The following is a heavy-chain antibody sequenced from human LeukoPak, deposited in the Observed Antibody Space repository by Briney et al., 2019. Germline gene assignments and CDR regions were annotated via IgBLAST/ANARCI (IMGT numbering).Heavy chain of an antibody. D-gene: IGHD2-2*02. CDR2: ISRGSSTI. CDR3: ARSYCSDTSCYSDDYYYMDV. V-gene: IGHV3-48*01. J-gene: IGHJ6*03. Sequence: GGSLRLSCAASGFTFSSYSMNWVRQPPGKGLEWVSYISRGSSTIYYADSVKGRFTISRDNAKNSLYLQMNSLRAEDTAVYFCARSYCSDTSCYSDDYYYMDVWGKGTTVTVSS. CDR1: GFTFSSYS.